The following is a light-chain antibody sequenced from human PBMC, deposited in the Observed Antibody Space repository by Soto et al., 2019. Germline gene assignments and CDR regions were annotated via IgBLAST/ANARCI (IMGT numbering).Light chain of an antibody. V-gene: IGLV2-14*01. CDR3: SAFTSTSTQV. Sequence: QSALTQPASVSGSPGQSITISCTGTSSDVGGYNYVSWYQQHPGKVPKLMIYEVNNRPSGVSHRFSGSKSANTASLTISGLQADDEADYDCSAFTSTSTQVFGGGTKLTVL. CDR2: EVN. CDR1: SSDVGGYNY. J-gene: IGLJ3*02.